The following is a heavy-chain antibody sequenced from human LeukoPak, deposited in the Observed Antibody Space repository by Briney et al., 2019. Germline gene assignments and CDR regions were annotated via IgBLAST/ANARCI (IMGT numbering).Heavy chain of an antibody. D-gene: IGHD1-7*01. CDR1: GGSISSGGYY. CDR3: ARVYNWNSRYWYFDL. V-gene: IGHV4-30-2*01. J-gene: IGHJ2*01. Sequence: PSETLSLTCTVSGGSISSGGYYWSWIRQPPGKGLEWIGYIYHSGSTYYNPSLKSRVTISVDRSKNQFSLKLSSVTAADTAVYYCARVYNWNSRYWYFDLWGRGTLVTVSS. CDR2: IYHSGST.